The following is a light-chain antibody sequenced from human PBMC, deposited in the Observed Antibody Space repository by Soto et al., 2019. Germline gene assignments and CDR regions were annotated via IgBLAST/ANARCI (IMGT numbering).Light chain of an antibody. Sequence: EVVLTQSPGTLSLSPGERATLQCRASQSFGSYLAWFPQKPGQAPRLLIFGAAGRATGIPDRFSGSGSGTDFTLTISRLDPEDFAVYYWQQYGKSPWTFGQGTTVEIK. CDR2: GAA. V-gene: IGKV3-20*01. CDR3: QQYGKSPWT. CDR1: QSFGSY. J-gene: IGKJ1*01.